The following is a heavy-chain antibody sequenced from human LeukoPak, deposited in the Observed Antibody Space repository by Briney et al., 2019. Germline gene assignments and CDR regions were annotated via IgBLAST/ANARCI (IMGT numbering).Heavy chain of an antibody. J-gene: IGHJ4*02. V-gene: IGHV4-31*03. CDR2: IYYSGST. CDR1: GGSISSGGYY. Sequence: SQTLSLTCTVSGGSISSGGYYWSWIRQHPGKGLEWIGYIYYSGSTYYNPPLKSRVTISVDTSKNQFSLKLSSVTAADTAVYYCARSAYSSSRLDYWGQGTLVTVSS. CDR3: ARSAYSSSRLDY. D-gene: IGHD6-13*01.